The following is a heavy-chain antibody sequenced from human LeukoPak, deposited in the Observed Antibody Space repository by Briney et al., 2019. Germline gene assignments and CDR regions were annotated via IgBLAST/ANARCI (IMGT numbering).Heavy chain of an antibody. Sequence: GGSLRLSCAASGFTFSSYAMSWVRQAPGKGLEWVSAISGSGGSTYYADSVKGRFTISRDNSKNTLYLQMNSLRAEDTAVYYCAKDIGARFLEWAAHDAFDIWGQGTMVTVSS. J-gene: IGHJ3*02. CDR1: GFTFSSYA. D-gene: IGHD3-3*01. V-gene: IGHV3-23*01. CDR2: ISGSGGST. CDR3: AKDIGARFLEWAAHDAFDI.